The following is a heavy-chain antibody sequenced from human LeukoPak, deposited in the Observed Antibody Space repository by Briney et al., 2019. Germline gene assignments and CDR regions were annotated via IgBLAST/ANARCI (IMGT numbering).Heavy chain of an antibody. J-gene: IGHJ4*02. Sequence: SETLSLTCAVYGGSFSGYYWSWIRQPPGKGLEWIGEINHSGSTNYNPSLKSRVTISVDTSKNQFSLKLSSVTAADTAVYYCARGGWRLGYFDYWGQGTLVTVSS. CDR2: INHSGST. CDR1: GGSFSGYY. V-gene: IGHV4-34*01. CDR3: ARGGWRLGYFDY. D-gene: IGHD2-15*01.